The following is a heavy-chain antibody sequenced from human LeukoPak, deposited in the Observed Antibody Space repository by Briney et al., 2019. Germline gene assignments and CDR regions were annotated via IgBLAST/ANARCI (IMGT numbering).Heavy chain of an antibody. D-gene: IGHD2-15*01. J-gene: IGHJ4*02. Sequence: PSETLPLTCTVPGGPISSSSYYWGRIRQPPVKGLERTGSSYYSGSTYYNPSLKSRVTISVDTSKNQFSLKLSSVTAADTAVYYCARYWSPDYFDYWGQGTLVTVSS. CDR1: GGPISSSSYY. CDR2: SYYSGST. V-gene: IGHV4-39*01. CDR3: ARYWSPDYFDY.